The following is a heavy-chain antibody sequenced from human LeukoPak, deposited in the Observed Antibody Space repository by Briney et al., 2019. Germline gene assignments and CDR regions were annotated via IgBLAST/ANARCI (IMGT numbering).Heavy chain of an antibody. CDR3: ARVYYGSGISDAFDI. D-gene: IGHD3-10*01. Sequence: PGGSLRLSCAASGFTFSSYWMHWVRQAPGKGLVWVSRMNSDGSRTTCADSVKGRFTISRDNAKNTLYLQMNSLRVEDTAVYYCARVYYGSGISDAFDIWGQGTMVTVS. CDR1: GFTFSSYW. V-gene: IGHV3-74*01. CDR2: MNSDGSRT. J-gene: IGHJ3*02.